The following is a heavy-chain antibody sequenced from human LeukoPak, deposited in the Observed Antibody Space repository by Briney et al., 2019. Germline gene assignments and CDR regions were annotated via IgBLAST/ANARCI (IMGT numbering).Heavy chain of an antibody. CDR2: MRHDGSTT. CDR1: GFPFSSYD. J-gene: IGHJ4*02. Sequence: PGGSLRLSCAASGFPFSSYDIYWVRQAPGKGLEWVACMRHDGSTTYYAESVKGRFTTSRDNSKNTLYLQMNSLRAEDTAVYYCAKDYRRSSWYGTKQTTNWGQGTLVTISS. D-gene: IGHD6-13*01. V-gene: IGHV3-30*02. CDR3: AKDYRRSSWYGTKQTTN.